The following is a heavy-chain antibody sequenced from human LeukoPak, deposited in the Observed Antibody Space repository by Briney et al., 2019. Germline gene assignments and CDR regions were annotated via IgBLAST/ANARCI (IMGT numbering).Heavy chain of an antibody. CDR2: IYGGGST. CDR1: GFTISSNY. Sequence: GGSLRLSCEASGFTISSNYMSWVRQAPGTGLEWVSVIYGGGSTYYADSVKGRFTISRDNSRNTLYLQMNSLRTEDTAVYHCARRIQYYYDSSGSGSFDIWGQGTMVTVSS. V-gene: IGHV3-66*02. CDR3: ARRIQYYYDSSGSGSFDI. D-gene: IGHD3-22*01. J-gene: IGHJ3*02.